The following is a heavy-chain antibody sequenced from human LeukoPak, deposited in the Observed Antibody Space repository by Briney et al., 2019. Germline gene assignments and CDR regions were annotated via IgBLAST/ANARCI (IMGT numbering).Heavy chain of an antibody. Sequence: GASVKVSCKASRYIFTGYYIHWVRQTPGQVLEWMGWINPNSGATYYAQKFQGRVSITRDTSISTAYMELSGLRSDDPAMYYCARDRKGFYDSGTYGNEGDYWGQGTQVTVSS. CDR1: RYIFTGYY. CDR2: INPNSGAT. V-gene: IGHV1-2*02. J-gene: IGHJ4*02. D-gene: IGHD3-10*01. CDR3: ARDRKGFYDSGTYGNEGDY.